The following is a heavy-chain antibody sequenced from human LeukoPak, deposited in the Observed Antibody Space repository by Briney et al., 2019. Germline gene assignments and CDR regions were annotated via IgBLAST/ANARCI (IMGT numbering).Heavy chain of an antibody. D-gene: IGHD6-13*01. Sequence: GGSLRLSCAASGFTFDDYAMHWVRQAPGKGLEWVSLISGDGSSTYYADSVKGRFTISRDNSKNSLYLQMNSLRTEDTALYYCAKVGAAGTEIDYWGQGTLVTVSS. CDR3: AKVGAAGTEIDY. J-gene: IGHJ4*02. CDR1: GFTFDDYA. CDR2: ISGDGSST. V-gene: IGHV3-43*02.